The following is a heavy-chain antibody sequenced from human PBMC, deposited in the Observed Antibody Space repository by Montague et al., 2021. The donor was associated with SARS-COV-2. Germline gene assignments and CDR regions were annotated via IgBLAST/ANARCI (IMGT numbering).Heavy chain of an antibody. CDR2: IYYSGST. V-gene: IGHV4-59*08. D-gene: IGHD1-26*01. CDR3: ARKGSGRSDLAY. J-gene: IGHJ4*02. Sequence: SETLSLTCTVSGGSISSYYWSWIRQPPGKGLEWIGYIYYSGSTNYNPSLKSRVTLSVDTSKNQFSLKLSSVTAADTAVYYCARKGSGRSDLAYWGQGTLVTVSS. CDR1: GGSISSYY.